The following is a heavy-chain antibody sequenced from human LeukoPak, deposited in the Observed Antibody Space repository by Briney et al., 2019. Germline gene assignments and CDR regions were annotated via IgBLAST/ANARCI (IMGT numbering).Heavy chain of an antibody. CDR2: IYYSGTT. D-gene: IGHD4-23*01. Sequence: SETLSLTCTVSGGSISSSSYYWSWIRQPPGKGLEWIGYIYYSGTTYYNPSLKSRVTISIDTSKNQFSLKLSSVTAADTAVYYCARWLTPERFDYWGQGTLVTVSS. J-gene: IGHJ4*02. V-gene: IGHV4-30-4*08. CDR1: GGSISSSSYY. CDR3: ARWLTPERFDY.